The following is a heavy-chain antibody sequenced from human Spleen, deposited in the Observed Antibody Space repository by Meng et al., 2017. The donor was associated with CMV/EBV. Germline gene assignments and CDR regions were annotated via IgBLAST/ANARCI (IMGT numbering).Heavy chain of an antibody. CDR2: VEYHGKA. Sequence: SETLSLTCSISAASISSSHYWGWIRQPPGKGLEWIANVEYHGKAHYNPSLKSRVTISVDTSKNQFSLKLSSVTAADTAVYYCARVKLQYYFDYWGQGTLVTVSS. V-gene: IGHV4-39*07. D-gene: IGHD1-1*01. CDR1: AASISSSHY. J-gene: IGHJ4*02. CDR3: ARVKLQYYFDY.